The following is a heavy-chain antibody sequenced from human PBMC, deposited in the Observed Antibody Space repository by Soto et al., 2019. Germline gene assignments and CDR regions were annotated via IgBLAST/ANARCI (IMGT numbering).Heavy chain of an antibody. CDR2: INWNGGST. D-gene: IGHD3-22*01. V-gene: IGHV3-20*04. CDR1: GFTFDDYG. CDR3: ARAGRYYYDSSGYQYYFDY. Sequence: GGSLRLSCAASGFTFDDYGMSWVRQAPGKGLEWVSGINWNGGSTGYADSVKGRFTISRDNAKNSLYLQMNSLRAEDTALYYCARAGRYYYDSSGYQYYFDYWGQGTLVTVSS. J-gene: IGHJ4*02.